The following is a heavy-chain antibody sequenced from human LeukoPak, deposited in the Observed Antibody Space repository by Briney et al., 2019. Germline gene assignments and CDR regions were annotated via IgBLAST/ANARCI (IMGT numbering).Heavy chain of an antibody. CDR3: ARHEEEDGYNAKTIDY. Sequence: SETLSLTCTVSSDSISSSSNYWAWVRQSPGKGLEWIGAIYYSGHTYYNPSLKSRITMSVDTSKNQFSLKVSYVTAAGTAVYYCARHEEEDGYNAKTIDYWGQGTLVTVYS. CDR1: SDSISSSSNY. V-gene: IGHV4-39*01. J-gene: IGHJ4*02. CDR2: IYYSGHT. D-gene: IGHD5-24*01.